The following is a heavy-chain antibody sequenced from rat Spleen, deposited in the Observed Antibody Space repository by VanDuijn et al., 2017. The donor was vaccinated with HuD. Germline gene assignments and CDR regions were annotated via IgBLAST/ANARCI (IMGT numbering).Heavy chain of an antibody. J-gene: IGHJ4*01. CDR3: TTATEGPYVMYA. V-gene: IGHV2-13*01. Sequence: QVQLKESGPGLVQPSQTLSLTCTVSGFSLTSNGVSWVRQPPGKGLEWMGGIWGDGSTNYNSALKSRLSISRDTSKSQVFLKMSSLQTDDTGTYYCTTATEGPYVMYAWGQGSSVTVSS. CDR1: GFSLTSNG. CDR2: IWGDGST. D-gene: IGHD1-11*01.